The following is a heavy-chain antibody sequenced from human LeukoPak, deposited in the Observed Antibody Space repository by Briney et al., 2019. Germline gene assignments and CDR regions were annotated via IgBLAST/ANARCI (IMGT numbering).Heavy chain of an antibody. CDR1: GYTFTGYY. Sequence: GASVKVSCKASGYTFTGYYMHWVRQAPGQGLEWMGWINPNSGGTNYAQKFQGRVTMTRDTSISTAYMELSRLRSDDTAVYYCARSPQQLVLFYYYYYMDVWGKGTTVTVSS. V-gene: IGHV1-2*02. CDR2: INPNSGGT. CDR3: ARSPQQLVLFYYYYYMDV. J-gene: IGHJ6*03. D-gene: IGHD6-13*01.